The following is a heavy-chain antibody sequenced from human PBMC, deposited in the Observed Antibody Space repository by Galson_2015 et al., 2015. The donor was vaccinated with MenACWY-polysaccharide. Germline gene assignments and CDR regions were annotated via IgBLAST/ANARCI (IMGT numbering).Heavy chain of an antibody. CDR2: ISYDGNNK. D-gene: IGHD3-10*01. CDR1: GFTFSSFD. V-gene: IGHV3-30*18. J-gene: IGHJ6*02. CDR3: AKDRPLRGLTKFYYGMDV. Sequence: LRLSCAASGFTFSSFDFSDYAMHWVRQAPGKGLEWVAVISYDGNNKYYADSVKGRFTIARDNSKNTVYLQMHSLRAEDTAVYYCAKDRPLRGLTKFYYGMDVWGQGTTVTVSS.